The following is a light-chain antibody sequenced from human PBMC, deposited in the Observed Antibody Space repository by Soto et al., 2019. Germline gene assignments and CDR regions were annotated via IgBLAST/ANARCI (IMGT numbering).Light chain of an antibody. CDR1: QSVSSN. CDR2: GAS. Sequence: EIVLIQSPATLSLSPGERATLSCRASQSVSSNLAWYQQNPGQAPRLLIYGASTRATGIPARFSGSGSATEFTLTISSLQSEDFAVYYCQQYNSWPLTFGGGTKVDIK. V-gene: IGKV3-15*01. J-gene: IGKJ4*01. CDR3: QQYNSWPLT.